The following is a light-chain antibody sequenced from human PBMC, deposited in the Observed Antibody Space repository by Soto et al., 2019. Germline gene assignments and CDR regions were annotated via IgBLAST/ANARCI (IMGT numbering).Light chain of an antibody. CDR3: FSYTTSNTRQIV. Sequence: QSALTQPASVSGSPGQSITISCTGTTSDVGGYNYVSWYQQQPGKAPKFMIYDVSNRPSGVSNRFSGSKSGNTASLTISGLQAKDDADYYCFSYTTSNTRQIVFGTGTKLTVL. V-gene: IGLV2-14*01. CDR2: DVS. J-gene: IGLJ1*01. CDR1: TSDVGGYNY.